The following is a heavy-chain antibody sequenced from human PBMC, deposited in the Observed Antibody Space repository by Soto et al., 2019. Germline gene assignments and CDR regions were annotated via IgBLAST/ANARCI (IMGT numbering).Heavy chain of an antibody. Sequence: QVQLQQWGAGLLKPSETLSLTCAVYGGSFSGYYWSWIRQPPGKGLEWIGEINHSGSTNYNPSLKSRVPISVDTSKNLSSLRLSSETAGDTAVYYCARGGGPIVLVPAATRYFFAYWGRGTLVTVSP. J-gene: IGHJ4*02. CDR1: GGSFSGYY. CDR2: INHSGST. D-gene: IGHD2-2*01. CDR3: ARGGGPIVLVPAATRYFFAY. V-gene: IGHV4-34*01.